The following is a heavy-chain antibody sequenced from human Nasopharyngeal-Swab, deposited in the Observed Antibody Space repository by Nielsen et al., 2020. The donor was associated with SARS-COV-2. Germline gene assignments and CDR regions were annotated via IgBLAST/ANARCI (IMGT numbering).Heavy chain of an antibody. CDR1: GGSISSSNW. CDR3: ARPGRLGNWYFDL. J-gene: IGHJ2*01. Sequence: SDTLSLTCAVSGGSISSSNWWSWVRQPPGKGLEWIGEIYHSGSTNYNPSLKSRVTISVDKSKNQCSLKLSSVTAADTAVYYCARPGRLGNWYFDLWGRGTLVTVSS. CDR2: IYHSGST. V-gene: IGHV4-4*02.